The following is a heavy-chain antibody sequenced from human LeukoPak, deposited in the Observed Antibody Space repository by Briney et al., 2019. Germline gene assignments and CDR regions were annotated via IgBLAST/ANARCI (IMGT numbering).Heavy chain of an antibody. Sequence: PSETLSLTCTVSGGSISSGDYYWSWIRQPPGKGLEWIGYIYYSGSTYYNPSLKSRVTISVDTSKNQFSLKLSSVTAADTAVYYCARTTVTTWKVYWGQGTLVTVSS. J-gene: IGHJ4*02. D-gene: IGHD4-17*01. V-gene: IGHV4-30-4*01. CDR1: GGSISSGDYY. CDR2: IYYSGST. CDR3: ARTTVTTWKVY.